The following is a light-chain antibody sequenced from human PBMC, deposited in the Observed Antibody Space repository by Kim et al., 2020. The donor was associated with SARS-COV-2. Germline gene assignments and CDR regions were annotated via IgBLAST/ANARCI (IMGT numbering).Light chain of an antibody. CDR2: GDT. V-gene: IGLV2-23*01. J-gene: IGLJ1*01. CDR1: SGDVGQFDL. Sequence: QSALTQPASVSGSPGVSITISCTGPSGDVGQFDLVSWYQHHPGEAPQLIVHGDTERPSGVSPRFSGSKSGNTASLTISGLQTEDAAHYYCCSYAGNNLYVFGSGTKVTVL. CDR3: CSYAGNNLYV.